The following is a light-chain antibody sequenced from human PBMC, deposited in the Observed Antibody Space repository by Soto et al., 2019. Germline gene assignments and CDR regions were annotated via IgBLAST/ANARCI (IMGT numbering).Light chain of an antibody. CDR3: LPSYNGPYV. Sequence: QSVLTREPSLTLSPGVTVTLTCGSSTGAVTNGHYLYWFQHRPGQAPRTLIYDTTNRHPWTPARFSGSLLGGKAALTLSGAQPEDEAEYYCLPSYNGPYVFGTGTKVTVL. J-gene: IGLJ1*01. V-gene: IGLV7-46*01. CDR2: DTT. CDR1: TGAVTNGHY.